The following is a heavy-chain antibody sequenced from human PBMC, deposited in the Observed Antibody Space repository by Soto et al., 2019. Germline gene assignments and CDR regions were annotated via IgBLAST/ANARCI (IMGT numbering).Heavy chain of an antibody. CDR1: GGSISSDGYY. J-gene: IGHJ4*02. CDR2: IYYSGST. V-gene: IGHV4-31*03. Sequence: QVQLQESGPGLVKPSQTLSLTCTVSGGSISSDGYYWSWIRQHPGKGLEWIGYIYYSGSTYYNPSLKSRVTISVDTSKNQFSLKLSSVTAADTAVYYCARLYDSSGYYRDYWGQGTLVTVSS. CDR3: ARLYDSSGYYRDY. D-gene: IGHD3-22*01.